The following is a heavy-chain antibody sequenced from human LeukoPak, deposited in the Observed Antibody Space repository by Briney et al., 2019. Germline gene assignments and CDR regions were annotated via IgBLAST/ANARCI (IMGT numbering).Heavy chain of an antibody. J-gene: IGHJ4*02. Sequence: SQTLSLTCTVSGGSISSGDYYWSWIRQPPGKGLEWIGYIYYSGGTYYNPSLKSRVTISVDTSKNQFSLKLSSVTAADTAVYYCARVRGVKVRGKSAQKVFDYWGQGTLVTVSS. V-gene: IGHV4-30-4*01. CDR2: IYYSGGT. CDR3: ARVRGVKVRGKSAQKVFDY. CDR1: GGSISSGDYY. D-gene: IGHD3-10*01.